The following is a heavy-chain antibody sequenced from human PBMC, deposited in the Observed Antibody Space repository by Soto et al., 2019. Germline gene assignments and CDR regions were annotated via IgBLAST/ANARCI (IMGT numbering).Heavy chain of an antibody. Sequence: AAVKVSCKASGCTFSSYAISWVRQAPGQGLEWMGGIIPIFGTANYAQKFQGRVTITADESTSTAYMELSSLRSEDTAVYYCARDVEYSSSGRFDYWGQGTLVTVSS. CDR2: IIPIFGTA. CDR3: ARDVEYSSSGRFDY. J-gene: IGHJ4*02. CDR1: GCTFSSYA. V-gene: IGHV1-69*13. D-gene: IGHD6-6*01.